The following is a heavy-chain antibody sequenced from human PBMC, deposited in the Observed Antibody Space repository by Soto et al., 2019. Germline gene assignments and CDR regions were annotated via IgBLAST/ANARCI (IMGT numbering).Heavy chain of an antibody. J-gene: IGHJ3*01. Sequence: QVQLQQWGAGLLKPSETLSLTCAVYGVSFSGYYWSWIRQPPGKGLEWIGEINHSGSTNYNPSLKSRVTISVDTSKNQFSLKLSSVTAADTALYYCARGLLLWFWGRGTMVTVSS. CDR2: INHSGST. D-gene: IGHD3-16*02. CDR3: ARGLLLWF. CDR1: GVSFSGYY. V-gene: IGHV4-34*01.